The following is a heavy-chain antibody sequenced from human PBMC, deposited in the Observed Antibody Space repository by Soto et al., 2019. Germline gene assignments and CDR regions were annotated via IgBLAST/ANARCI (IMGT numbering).Heavy chain of an antibody. V-gene: IGHV4-39*01. CDR1: GGSISSRSNS. CDR3: ARVATRMNWFDP. D-gene: IGHD5-12*01. Sequence: SETLSLTCSVSGGSISSRSNSWGWIRQPPGKGLEWIGTIYFSASKHYNPSLEGRVAISADTPNNQLSLRLSSVTAADTAVYYCARVATRMNWFDPWGQGTLVTVSS. J-gene: IGHJ5*02. CDR2: IYFSASK.